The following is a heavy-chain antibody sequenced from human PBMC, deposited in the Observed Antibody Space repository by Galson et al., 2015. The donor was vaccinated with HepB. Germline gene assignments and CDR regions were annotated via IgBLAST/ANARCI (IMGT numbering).Heavy chain of an antibody. CDR3: ARDLRPTNFGVFTLDY. J-gene: IGHJ4*02. V-gene: IGHV1-2*06. CDR2: INPNGGAT. Sequence: SVKVSCKGSGFTFIGYHIHWVRQVPGQGLEWLGRINPNGGATTYAQKFQGRVTLTRTTSSETAYMELTSLKPDDSAVYYCARDLRPTNFGVFTLDYWGQGSLVTVSS. D-gene: IGHD3-3*01. CDR1: GFTFIGYH.